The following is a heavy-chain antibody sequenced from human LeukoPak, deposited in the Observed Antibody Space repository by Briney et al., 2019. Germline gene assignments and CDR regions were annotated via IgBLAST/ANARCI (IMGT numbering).Heavy chain of an antibody. Sequence: GGSLRLSCAASGFTFSSYGMHWVRQAPGKGLEWVAFIRYDGSNKYYADSVKGRFTISRDNAENSLYLQMNGLRAEDTAVYYCARGAGPYGDYRDYWGQGTLVTVSS. J-gene: IGHJ4*02. CDR2: IRYDGSNK. D-gene: IGHD4-17*01. CDR3: ARGAGPYGDYRDY. V-gene: IGHV3-30*02. CDR1: GFTFSSYG.